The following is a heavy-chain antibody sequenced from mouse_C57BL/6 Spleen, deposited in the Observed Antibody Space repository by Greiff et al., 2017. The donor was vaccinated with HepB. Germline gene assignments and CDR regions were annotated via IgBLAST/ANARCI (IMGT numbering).Heavy chain of an antibody. CDR2: IYPGDGDT. CDR3: ARCGNYGDWYFDV. J-gene: IGHJ1*03. Sequence: VQLQQSGPELVKPGASVKISCKASGYAFSSSWMNWVKQRPGKGLEWIGRIYPGDGDTNYNGKFKGKATLTADKSSSTAYMQLSSLTSEDSAVYLCARCGNYGDWYFDVWGTGTTVTVSS. V-gene: IGHV1-82*01. D-gene: IGHD2-1*01. CDR1: GYAFSSSW.